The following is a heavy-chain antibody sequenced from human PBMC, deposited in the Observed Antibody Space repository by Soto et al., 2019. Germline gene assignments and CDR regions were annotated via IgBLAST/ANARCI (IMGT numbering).Heavy chain of an antibody. Sequence: QVQLVQSGAEVKKPGSSVKVSCKASGGTFSSYAISWVRQAPGQGLEWMGGIIPIFGTANYAQKFQGRVTITAYESMSTAYMELSSLRSEDTAVYYCARDRSCTNGVCFQRHYYYYYGMDVWGQGTTVTVSS. CDR2: IIPIFGTA. D-gene: IGHD2-8*01. CDR1: GGTFSSYA. J-gene: IGHJ6*02. CDR3: ARDRSCTNGVCFQRHYYYYYGMDV. V-gene: IGHV1-69*01.